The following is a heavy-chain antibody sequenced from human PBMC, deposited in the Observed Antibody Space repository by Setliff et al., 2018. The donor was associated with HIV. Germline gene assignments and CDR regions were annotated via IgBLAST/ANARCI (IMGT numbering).Heavy chain of an antibody. CDR1: GFTFGDHA. J-gene: IGHJ4*02. D-gene: IGHD3-3*01. CDR3: TSARDFWSGYYTVPYYFHY. V-gene: IGHV3-49*04. CDR2: IRSKAYGGAT. Sequence: GGSLRLSCTASGFTFGDHAVSWVRQAPGKGLEWVNFIRSKAYGGATEYAASVKGRFTISRDDSKSVAYLQLNSLKTEDTAVYYCTSARDFWSGYYTVPYYFHYWGQGTLVTSPQ.